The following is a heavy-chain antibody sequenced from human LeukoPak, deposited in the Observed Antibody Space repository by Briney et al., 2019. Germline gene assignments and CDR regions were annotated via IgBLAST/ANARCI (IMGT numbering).Heavy chain of an antibody. CDR1: GSISSYY. Sequence: SETLYLTCIVSGSISSYYWTWIRQPPGKGLEWIGHSYFTGNPNYNPSLKSRVTISVDPPKNQFSLKLTSVTAADTAVYYCTGLRSTVAWASFDYWGQGILVTVSS. CDR2: SYFTGNP. D-gene: IGHD4-23*01. CDR3: TGLRSTVAWASFDY. V-gene: IGHV4-59*08. J-gene: IGHJ4*02.